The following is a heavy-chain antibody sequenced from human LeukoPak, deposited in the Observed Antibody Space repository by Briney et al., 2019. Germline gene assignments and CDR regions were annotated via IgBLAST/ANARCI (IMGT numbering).Heavy chain of an antibody. D-gene: IGHD3-22*01. CDR1: GGSISSYY. V-gene: IGHV4-59*01. Sequence: SETLSLTCTVSGGSISSYYWSWIRQPPGKGLEWIGYIYYSGSTNYNPSLKSRVTISVDTPKNQFSLKLSSVTAADTAVYYYASDNYYYDSSGYSETWGQGTLVTVSS. J-gene: IGHJ5*02. CDR2: IYYSGST. CDR3: ASDNYYYDSSGYSET.